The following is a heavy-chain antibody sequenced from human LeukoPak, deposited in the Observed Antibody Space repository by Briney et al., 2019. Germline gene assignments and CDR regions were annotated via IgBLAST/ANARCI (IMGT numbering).Heavy chain of an antibody. Sequence: GSSVKVSCKASGGTFSGYAISWVRQAPGQGLEWMGGIIPIFGTANYAQKFQGRVTITADESTSTAYMELSSLRSEDTAVYYCARTSYGSGSFENWFDPWGQGTLVTVSS. CDR1: GGTFSGYA. J-gene: IGHJ5*02. CDR2: IIPIFGTA. D-gene: IGHD3-10*01. CDR3: ARTSYGSGSFENWFDP. V-gene: IGHV1-69*01.